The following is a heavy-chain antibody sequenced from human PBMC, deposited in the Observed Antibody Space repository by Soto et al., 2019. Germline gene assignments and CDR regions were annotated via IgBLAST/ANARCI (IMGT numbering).Heavy chain of an antibody. J-gene: IGHJ6*02. Sequence: SETLSLTCTVSGSSISSYYWSWIRQPPGKGLEWIGYIYYSGSTNYNPSLKSRVTISVDTSKNQFSLKLGSVTAADTAVYYCARDRYDILTGYSTVYYYYYGMDVWGQGTTVTVSS. V-gene: IGHV4-59*01. CDR3: ARDRYDILTGYSTVYYYYYGMDV. CDR2: IYYSGST. D-gene: IGHD3-9*01. CDR1: GSSISSYY.